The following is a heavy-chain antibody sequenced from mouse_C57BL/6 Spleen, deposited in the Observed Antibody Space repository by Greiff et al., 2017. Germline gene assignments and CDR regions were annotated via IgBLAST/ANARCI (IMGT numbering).Heavy chain of an antibody. CDR2: IYPRSGNT. Sequence: VQLQQSGAELARPGASVKLSCKASGYTFTSYGLSWVKQRTGQGLEWIGEIYPRSGNTYYNEKFKGKATLTADKSSSTAYMELRSLTSEDSAVYFCGRGLRRDYYFDYWGQGTTLTVSS. CDR1: GYTFTSYG. D-gene: IGHD2-4*01. CDR3: GRGLRRDYYFDY. V-gene: IGHV1-81*01. J-gene: IGHJ2*01.